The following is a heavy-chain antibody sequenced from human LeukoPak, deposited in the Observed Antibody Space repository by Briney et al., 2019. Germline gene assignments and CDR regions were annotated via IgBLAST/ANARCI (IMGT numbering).Heavy chain of an antibody. D-gene: IGHD2-2*01. J-gene: IGHJ5*02. V-gene: IGHV4-59*08. CDR2: IFYRGNT. Sequence: SETLSLTCSVSGGSISSSYWSWVRQIPGKGLEWIGYIFYRGNTKYNPSLSSRVTISIDTSKTQFSLNLRSVTAADTAVYYCARHPSAMTGFDPWGQGILVTVSS. CDR1: GGSISSSY. CDR3: ARHPSAMTGFDP.